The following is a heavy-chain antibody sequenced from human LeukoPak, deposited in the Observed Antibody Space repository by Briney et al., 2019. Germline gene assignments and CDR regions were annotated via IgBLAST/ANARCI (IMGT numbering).Heavy chain of an antibody. CDR3: ASPRELHYYFYYMGV. CDR2: INSDGSIT. Sequence: GGSLRLSCAASGFTFSDYWMHWVRHAPGKGLVRVSRINSDGSITTYADSVKGRFTISRDNAKNTLYLQMNSLRAEDTAVYYCASPRELHYYFYYMGVWGKGTTVTVSS. D-gene: IGHD1-7*01. V-gene: IGHV3-74*01. J-gene: IGHJ6*03. CDR1: GFTFSDYW.